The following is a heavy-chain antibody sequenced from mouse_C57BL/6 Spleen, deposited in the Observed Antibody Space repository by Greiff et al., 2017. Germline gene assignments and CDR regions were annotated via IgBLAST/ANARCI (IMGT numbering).Heavy chain of an antibody. CDR1: GYSITSGYY. J-gene: IGHJ2*01. CDR2: ISYDGSN. V-gene: IGHV3-6*01. CDR3: ARDPDEDYFDY. Sequence: VQLQQSGPGLVKPSQSLSLTCSVTGYSITSGYYWNWIRQFPGNKLEWMGYISYDGSNNYNPSLKNRISITRDTSKNQFFLKLNSVTTEDTATYYCARDPDEDYFDYWGQGTTLTVSS.